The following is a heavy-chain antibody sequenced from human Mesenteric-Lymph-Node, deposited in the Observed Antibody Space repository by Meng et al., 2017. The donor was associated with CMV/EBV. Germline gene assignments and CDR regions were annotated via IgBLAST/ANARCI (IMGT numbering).Heavy chain of an antibody. Sequence: SETLSLTCTVSGHAIISGYYWGWIRQSPGKGLEWIGSSYHTGTTYYNPSLKSRVTISVDTSKNQFSLKLSSVTAADTAVYYCARTNYDFWSGYYENWGQGTLVTVSS. CDR2: SYHTGTT. V-gene: IGHV4-38-2*02. J-gene: IGHJ4*02. CDR3: ARTNYDFWSGYYEN. CDR1: GHAIISGYY. D-gene: IGHD3-3*01.